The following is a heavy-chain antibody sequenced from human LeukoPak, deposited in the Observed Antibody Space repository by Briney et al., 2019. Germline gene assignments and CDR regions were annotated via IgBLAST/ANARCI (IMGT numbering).Heavy chain of an antibody. CDR2: IKQDGSEK. V-gene: IGHV3-7*01. J-gene: IGHJ3*02. CDR3: AREMRVPLERRSAFDI. CDR1: GFTFSSYW. D-gene: IGHD1-1*01. Sequence: PGGSLRLSCAASGFTFSSYWKSCVRQAPGKGLECVANIKQDGSEKYYVDSVKGRFTISRDNAKNSLYLQMNSLRAEDTAVYYCAREMRVPLERRSAFDIWGQGTMVTVCS.